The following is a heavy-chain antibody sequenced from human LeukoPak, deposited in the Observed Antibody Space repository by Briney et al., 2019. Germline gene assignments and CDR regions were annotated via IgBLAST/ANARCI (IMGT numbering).Heavy chain of an antibody. Sequence: GGSLRLSCAASGFTFSNAWMNWVRPAPGKGLEWVGRIKSKTDGGTTDYAAPVKGRFTISRDDSKNTLYLQMNSLRAEDTAVYYCAELGMTMIGGVWGKGTTVTISS. CDR1: GFTFSNAW. V-gene: IGHV3-15*01. CDR2: IKSKTDGGTT. J-gene: IGHJ6*04. D-gene: IGHD3-10*02. CDR3: AELGMTMIGGV.